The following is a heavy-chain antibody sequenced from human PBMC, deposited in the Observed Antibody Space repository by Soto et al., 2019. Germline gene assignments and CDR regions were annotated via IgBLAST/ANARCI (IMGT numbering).Heavy chain of an antibody. D-gene: IGHD3-22*01. CDR3: AKDLRNGYYYDSSGYYPLRPGPSYYYYGMDV. CDR2: IWYDGSNK. Sequence: GGSLRLSCAASGFTFSSYGMHWVRQAPGKGLEWVAVIWYDGSNKYYADSVKGRFTISRDNSKNTLYLQMNSLRAEDTAVYYCAKDLRNGYYYDSSGYYPLRPGPSYYYYGMDVWGQGTTVTVSS. J-gene: IGHJ6*02. V-gene: IGHV3-33*06. CDR1: GFTFSSYG.